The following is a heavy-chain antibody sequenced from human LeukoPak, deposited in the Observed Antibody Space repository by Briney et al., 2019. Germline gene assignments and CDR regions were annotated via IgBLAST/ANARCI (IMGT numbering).Heavy chain of an antibody. V-gene: IGHV1-2*02. CDR3: ANLLAAASSYYYYMDV. J-gene: IGHJ6*03. CDR2: INPNSGGT. Sequence: ASVKVSCKASGGTFTGYYMHWVRQAPGQGLEWMGWINPNSGGTNYAQKFQGRVTLTRDTSISTAYMELNGLTSDDTAVYYCANLLAAASSYYYYMDVWGRGTTVAVSS. CDR1: GGTFTGYY. D-gene: IGHD2-8*02.